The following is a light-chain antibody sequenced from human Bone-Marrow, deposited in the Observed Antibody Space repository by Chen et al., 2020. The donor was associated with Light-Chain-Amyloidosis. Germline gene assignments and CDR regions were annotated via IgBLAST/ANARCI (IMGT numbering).Light chain of an antibody. CDR2: DDS. J-gene: IGLJ3*02. CDR1: NIGSTS. V-gene: IGLV3-21*02. CDR3: QVWDRSSDRPV. Sequence: SYVLTQPSSVSVAPGHTTTIACGGNNIGSTSVHWYQQTPGQAPRLVVYDDSDRPSGIPERLSGSNSGNTATLTSSRVEDGDEADYYWQVWDRSSDRPVFGGGTKLTVL.